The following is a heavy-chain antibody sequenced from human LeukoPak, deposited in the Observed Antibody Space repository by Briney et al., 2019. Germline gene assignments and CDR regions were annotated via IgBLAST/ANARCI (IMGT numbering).Heavy chain of an antibody. Sequence: GGSLRLSCAASGFTFSSYGMSWVRQAPGKGLEWVSAISGSGGSTYYADSVKGRFTISRDNSKNTLYLQMNSLRAEDTAVYYCAKVPHQYCSSTSCYALSMDVWGKGTTVTVSS. CDR1: GFTFSSYG. V-gene: IGHV3-23*01. J-gene: IGHJ6*03. CDR3: AKVPHQYCSSTSCYALSMDV. D-gene: IGHD2-2*01. CDR2: ISGSGGST.